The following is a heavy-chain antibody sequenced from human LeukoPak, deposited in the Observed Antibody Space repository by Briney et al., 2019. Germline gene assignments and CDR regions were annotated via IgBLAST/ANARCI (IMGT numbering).Heavy chain of an antibody. CDR2: ISYDGSNK. V-gene: IGHV3-30*18. Sequence: GGSLRLSCAASGFTFSSYGMHWVRQAPGKGLEWVAVISYDGSNKYYADSVKGRFTISRDNSKNTLYLQMNSLRAEDTAVYYCAKAVAAAGIPAFGYWGQGTLVTVSS. J-gene: IGHJ4*02. D-gene: IGHD6-13*01. CDR3: AKAVAAAGIPAFGY. CDR1: GFTFSSYG.